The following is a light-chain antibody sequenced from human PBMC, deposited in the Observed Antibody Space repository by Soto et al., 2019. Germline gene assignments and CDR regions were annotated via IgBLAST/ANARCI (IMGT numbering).Light chain of an antibody. J-gene: IGKJ1*01. CDR2: GAS. CDR3: QQYGNSFVG. V-gene: IGKV3-20*01. Sequence: EIVLTQSPGTLSLSPGDRANLSCRASQSVSSTYLAWYQHKPGQAPRLLIYGASSRATGIPDRFSGSGSGTDFTLIISRLEPEDFAVYYCQQYGNSFVGFGQGTKVDIK. CDR1: QSVSSTY.